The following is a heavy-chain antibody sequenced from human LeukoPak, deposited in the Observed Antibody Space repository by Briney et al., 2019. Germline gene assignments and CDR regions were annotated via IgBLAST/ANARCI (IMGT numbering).Heavy chain of an antibody. J-gene: IGHJ2*01. CDR1: GGSMSSSSYY. V-gene: IGHV4-39*01. CDR2: IYYTGST. Sequence: SETLSLTCTVSGGSMSSSSYYWGWIRQPPGKGLEWIGNIYYTGSTSYNPSLKSRVTISADKSKNQFSLRLSSVTAADTAVYYCARRATVVSPGWYFDLWGRGTLVTVSS. D-gene: IGHD4-23*01. CDR3: ARRATVVSPGWYFDL.